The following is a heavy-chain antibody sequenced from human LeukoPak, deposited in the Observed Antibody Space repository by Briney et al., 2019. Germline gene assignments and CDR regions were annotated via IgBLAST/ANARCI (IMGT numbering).Heavy chain of an antibody. V-gene: IGHV1-2*02. CDR2: INPYSGGT. Sequence: EASVKVSCKASGYTFSDYYMHWVRQAPGHGLEWMGWINPYSGGTNYAEKFQVRVTMTRDTSITTAYMELSILRSDDTAMYYCATLRRSGWYIGDWGQGTLVTVSS. J-gene: IGHJ4*02. CDR1: GYTFSDYY. D-gene: IGHD6-19*01. CDR3: ATLRRSGWYIGD.